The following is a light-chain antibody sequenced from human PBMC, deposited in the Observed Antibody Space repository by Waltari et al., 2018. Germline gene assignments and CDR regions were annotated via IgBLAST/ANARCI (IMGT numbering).Light chain of an antibody. CDR2: DAS. Sequence: DIVLTQSPATLSLSPGERATLSCRASQNVATHLAWYQQKPSQAPRLLIYDASSRAPGIPARFSCSWSVTDFSLTLSTLEPEDFAIYYCHQRSARDTFGQGTRLEIK. J-gene: IGKJ5*01. V-gene: IGKV3-11*01. CDR3: HQRSARDT. CDR1: QNVATH.